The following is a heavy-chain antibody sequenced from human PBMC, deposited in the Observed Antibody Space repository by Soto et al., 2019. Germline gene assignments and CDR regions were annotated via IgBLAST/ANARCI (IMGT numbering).Heavy chain of an antibody. Sequence: SETLSLTCTVSGYSISTGFNWAWIRQPPGKGLEWIGSIYHGGNAYYNLSLKSRVSISADASKNQISLKLSSVTAADAALYYCARDWGTGFYRLDSWGQGTLVTVSS. CDR3: ARDWGTGFYRLDS. J-gene: IGHJ4*02. D-gene: IGHD6-19*01. CDR1: GYSISTGFN. V-gene: IGHV4-38-2*02. CDR2: IYHGGNA.